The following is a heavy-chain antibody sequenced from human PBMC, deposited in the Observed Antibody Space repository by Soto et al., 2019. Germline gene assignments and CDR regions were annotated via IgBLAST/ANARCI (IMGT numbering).Heavy chain of an antibody. CDR2: IYYRGST. V-gene: IGHV4-30-4*01. CDR3: VSDYDSGGYIGY. D-gene: IGHD3-22*01. J-gene: IGHJ4*02. CDR1: GGSIRTADYY. Sequence: QVQLHESGPGLVRPSQTLSLTCNVSGGSIRTADYYWSWIRQPPGKGLEWIGYIYYRGSTYYNPSLESRVAISIDTSKNQFSLNLTSVTAADTAVYFCVSDYDSGGYIGYWGQGTLVTVSS.